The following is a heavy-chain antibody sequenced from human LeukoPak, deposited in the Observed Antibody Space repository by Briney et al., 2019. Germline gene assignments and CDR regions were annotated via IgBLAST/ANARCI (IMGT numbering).Heavy chain of an antibody. CDR2: INPNSGGT. Sequence: ASVKVSCKASGYTFTGYYMHWVRQAPGQGLEWMGRINPNSGGTNYAQKFQGRVTMTRDTSISTAYMELSSLRSDDTAVYYCGRVGPPDASGMDVWGQGTTVTVSS. CDR3: GRVGPPDASGMDV. J-gene: IGHJ6*02. CDR1: GYTFTGYY. D-gene: IGHD2-2*01. V-gene: IGHV1-2*06.